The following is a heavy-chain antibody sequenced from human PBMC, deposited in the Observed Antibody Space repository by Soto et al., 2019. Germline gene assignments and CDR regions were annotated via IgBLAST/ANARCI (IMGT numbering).Heavy chain of an antibody. J-gene: IGHJ4*02. D-gene: IGHD1-26*01. V-gene: IGHV3-23*01. CDR1: GFTFSSYA. CDR2: ISGSGGST. Sequence: EVQLLESGGGLVQPGGSLRLSCAASGFTFSSYAMRWVRQAPVKGLEWVSAISGSGGSTYYADSVKGRFTISRDNSKNALYLQLNSLRAEDTAVYYCARRGSGSYSDYWGQGTLVTVSS. CDR3: ARRGSGSYSDY.